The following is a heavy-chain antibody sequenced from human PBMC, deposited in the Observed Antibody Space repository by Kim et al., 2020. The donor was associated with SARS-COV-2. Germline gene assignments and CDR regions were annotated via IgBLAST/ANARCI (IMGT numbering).Heavy chain of an antibody. V-gene: IGHV3-48*02. J-gene: IGHJ4*02. Sequence: TPIYCADSAKGRFTIARDNAKNSLYLQMNSLRDEDTAVYYCVRDPDALDYWGQGTLVTVSS. CDR3: VRDPDALDY. CDR2: TPI.